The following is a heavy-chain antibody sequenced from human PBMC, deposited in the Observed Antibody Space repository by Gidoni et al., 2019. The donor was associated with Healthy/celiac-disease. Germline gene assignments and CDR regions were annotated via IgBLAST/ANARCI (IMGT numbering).Heavy chain of an antibody. CDR1: GYTFPSYY. J-gene: IGHJ3*02. D-gene: IGHD1-26*01. Sequence: QVQLVQSGAEVKKPGASVTVSCKASGYTFPSYYMHWVRQAPGQGLEWMGIINPSGGSTSYAQKFQGRVTMTRDTSTSTVYMELSSLRSEDTAVYYCARDYEPLSNSGSYYFAFDIWGQGTMVTVSS. V-gene: IGHV1-46*01. CDR3: ARDYEPLSNSGSYYFAFDI. CDR2: INPSGGST.